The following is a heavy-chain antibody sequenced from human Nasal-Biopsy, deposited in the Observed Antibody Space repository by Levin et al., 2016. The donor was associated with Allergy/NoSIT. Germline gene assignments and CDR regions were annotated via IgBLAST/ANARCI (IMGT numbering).Heavy chain of an antibody. D-gene: IGHD4-11*01. CDR3: ARSRTTLDAFDI. J-gene: IGHJ3*02. CDR2: ITNNGGNT. Sequence: GESLKISCAASGFNFNVYAMHWVRQAPGKGLEYVSGITNNGGNTHYADSVRGRFTISRDNSKNTLYLRMGSLRGEDMAVYYCARSRTTLDAFDIWGQGTMVTVSS. CDR1: GFNFNVYA. V-gene: IGHV3-64*02.